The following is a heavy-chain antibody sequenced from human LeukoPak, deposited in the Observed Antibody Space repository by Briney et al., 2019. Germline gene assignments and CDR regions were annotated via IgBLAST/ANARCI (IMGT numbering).Heavy chain of an antibody. D-gene: IGHD3-22*01. Sequence: GGSLRLSCVASGFTFNNYAMSWVRQAPGKGLEWVAVISYDGSNKYYADSVKGRFTISRDNSKSTLYLQMDSLRADDTAVYYCAKAGNGYYRWGQGTLVTVSS. CDR2: ISYDGSNK. V-gene: IGHV3-30*18. CDR3: AKAGNGYYR. J-gene: IGHJ5*02. CDR1: GFTFNNYA.